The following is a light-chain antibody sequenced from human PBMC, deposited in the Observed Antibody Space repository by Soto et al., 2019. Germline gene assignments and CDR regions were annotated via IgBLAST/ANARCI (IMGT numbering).Light chain of an antibody. CDR1: SSNIGAGYD. J-gene: IGLJ2*01. V-gene: IGLV1-40*01. CDR3: QSYDSSLRSVV. CDR2: GNS. Sequence: QSVLTQPPSVSGAPGQRVTISCTGNSSNIGAGYDVHWYQQLPGTAPKLLIYGNSNRPSGVPDRFSGSKSGTSASLAITGLQAEDEADYYCQSYDSSLRSVVFGGGTQLTVL.